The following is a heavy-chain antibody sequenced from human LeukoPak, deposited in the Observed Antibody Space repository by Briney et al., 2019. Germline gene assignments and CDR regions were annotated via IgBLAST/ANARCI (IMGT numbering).Heavy chain of an antibody. CDR1: GYTFTSYW. V-gene: IGHV5-51*01. CDR2: IYPGDSDT. J-gene: IGHJ5*02. Sequence: GESLKISCKGSGYTFTSYWIGWVRQMPGKGLEWMGIIYPGDSDTRYSPSFQGQVTISADKSITTAYLQWSSLKASDTAMYYCARQGCSGGSCYSPWGQGTLVTVSS. CDR3: ARQGCSGGSCYSP. D-gene: IGHD2-15*01.